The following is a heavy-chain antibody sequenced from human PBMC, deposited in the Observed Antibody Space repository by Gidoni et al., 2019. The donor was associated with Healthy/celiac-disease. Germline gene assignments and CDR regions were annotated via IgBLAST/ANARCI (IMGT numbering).Heavy chain of an antibody. Sequence: EVQLVESGRGLVQPGGSLRLSCAASGFTFSSYWMHWVRQAPGKGLVGVSRINTDGSSTSYADSVKGRFTISRDNAKNTLYLQMNSLRAEDTAVYYCASARATLRKQSLVPNDYWGQGTLVTVSS. D-gene: IGHD3-3*01. V-gene: IGHV3-74*01. J-gene: IGHJ4*02. CDR2: INTDGSST. CDR1: GFTFSSYW. CDR3: ASARATLRKQSLVPNDY.